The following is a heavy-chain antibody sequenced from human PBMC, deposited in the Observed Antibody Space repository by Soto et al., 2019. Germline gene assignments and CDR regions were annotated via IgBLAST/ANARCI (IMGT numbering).Heavy chain of an antibody. D-gene: IGHD7-27*01. CDR3: AKAWGIDY. V-gene: IGHV3-23*01. Sequence: EVQLLESGGGLVEPGGSRRLSCAASGFTFSSYTMSWVRQAPGKGLEWVSTISGSGSSTYSADSVKGRFTNSRDTSKNTLYLQMNSLRVEDTAIYYGAKAWGIDYRGQGTLVPVSS. CDR1: GFTFSSYT. CDR2: ISGSGSST. J-gene: IGHJ4*02.